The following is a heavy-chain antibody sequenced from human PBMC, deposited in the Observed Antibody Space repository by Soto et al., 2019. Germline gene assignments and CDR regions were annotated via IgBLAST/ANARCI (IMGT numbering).Heavy chain of an antibody. CDR1: GGSISSYY. D-gene: IGHD4-17*01. CDR3: ARIYGDYLDY. J-gene: IGHJ4*02. V-gene: IGHV4-59*01. CDR2: IYYSGST. Sequence: SEPLSLTCTVSGGSISSYYWSWIRQPPGKGLEWIGYIYYSGSTNYNPSLKSRVTISVDTSKNQFSLKLSSVTAADTAVYYCARIYGDYLDYWGQGTLVTVSS.